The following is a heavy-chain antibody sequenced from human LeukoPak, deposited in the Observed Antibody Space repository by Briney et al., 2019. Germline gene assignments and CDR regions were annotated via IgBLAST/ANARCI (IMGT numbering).Heavy chain of an antibody. Sequence: NPAETLTLTCIVSDDSISSNSYYWNWIRQPPGKGLEWVASLHYSGTPYYNPSLSRRISIFADTSKRQLSLKMTSVTASDTGVYFRTGSDDSYQLGHFWGQGALVTVSS. CDR2: LHYSGTP. CDR3: TGSDDSYQLGHF. CDR1: DDSISSNSYY. D-gene: IGHD3-3*01. J-gene: IGHJ4*02. V-gene: IGHV4-39*01.